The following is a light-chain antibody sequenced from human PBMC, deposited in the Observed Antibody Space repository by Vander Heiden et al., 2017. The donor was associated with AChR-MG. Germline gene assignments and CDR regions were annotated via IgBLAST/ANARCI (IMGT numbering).Light chain of an antibody. J-gene: IGLJ3*02. Sequence: SYELTQPSPVSLSPGQKARITCSGDVLAKKYARWFQQKPGQAPVLVIYKDSERPSGIPERFSGSSSGTTDTLTISGAQVEDEADYYCYSAADNNQGVFGGGTKLTVL. CDR3: YSAADNNQGV. V-gene: IGLV3-27*01. CDR1: VLAKKY. CDR2: KDS.